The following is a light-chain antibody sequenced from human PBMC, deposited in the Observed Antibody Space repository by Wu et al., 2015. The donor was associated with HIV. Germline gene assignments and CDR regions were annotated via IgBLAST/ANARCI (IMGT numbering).Light chain of an antibody. CDR1: QSVSNNY. Sequence: EIVLTQSPGTLSLSPGEGATLSCRASQSVSNNYLAWYQQTPGQAPRLLIYSASTRATGIPDRFSGSGSGTDFTLTISRLEPEDFAVYYCQQFGSSPWTFGQGTKVE. CDR3: QQFGSSPWT. V-gene: IGKV3-20*01. CDR2: SAS. J-gene: IGKJ1*01.